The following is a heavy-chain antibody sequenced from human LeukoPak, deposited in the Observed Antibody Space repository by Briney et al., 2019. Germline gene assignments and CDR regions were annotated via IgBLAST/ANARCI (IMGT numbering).Heavy chain of an antibody. CDR2: IYYSGNT. V-gene: IGHV4-39*01. CDR1: GGSISSSTYY. J-gene: IGHJ4*02. Sequence: PSETLSLTCTVSGGSISSSTYYWGWIRQPPRKGLEWIGSIYYSGNTYYNPSLKSRLTISGDTSKNQFSLKLTSVTAADTAVYYCAASQKSSRRFDYWGQGTLVTVSS. CDR3: AASQKSSRRFDY.